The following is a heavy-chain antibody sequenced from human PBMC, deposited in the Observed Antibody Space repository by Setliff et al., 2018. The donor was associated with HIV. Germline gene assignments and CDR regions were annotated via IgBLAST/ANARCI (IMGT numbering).Heavy chain of an antibody. CDR1: GLLFTNAW. CDR2: IKTKTDGGTT. CDR3: TTRGTWDYRDYFDY. V-gene: IGHV3-15*01. J-gene: IGHJ4*02. Sequence: GGSLRLSCAASGLLFTNAWMSWVRQAPGKGLEWVGRIKTKTDGGTTDYAAPVKGRFTISRDDSKKMLYLQMNSLKTEDTAVYYCTTRGTWDYRDYFDYWGQGTLVTVPQ. D-gene: IGHD1-26*01.